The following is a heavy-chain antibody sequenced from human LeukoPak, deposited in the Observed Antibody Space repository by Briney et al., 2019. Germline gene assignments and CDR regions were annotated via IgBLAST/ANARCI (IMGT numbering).Heavy chain of an antibody. CDR3: AKGFYCSSSTCLDY. Sequence: PGGSLRLSCAASGFTFSSYGMSWVRQAPGKGLEWVSAISGSGSNTYYADSVQGRFTISRDNSKNTLYLQMHSLRAEDTAVYYCAKGFYCSSSTCLDYWGQGTLVTVSS. CDR1: GFTFSSYG. J-gene: IGHJ4*02. CDR2: ISGSGSNT. D-gene: IGHD2-2*01. V-gene: IGHV3-23*01.